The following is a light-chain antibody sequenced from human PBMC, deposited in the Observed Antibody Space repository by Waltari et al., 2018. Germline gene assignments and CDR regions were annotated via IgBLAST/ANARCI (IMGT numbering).Light chain of an antibody. J-gene: IGLJ3*02. Sequence: QPVLTQPPSMSGAPGQSVPISCPRARTNMRAGQFVPRTQVFPGTAPKLLIYGNNNRPSGVPDRFSGSKSDTSASLAIGGLQAEDEADYYCQSFDIRLSGGVVFGGGTKVTVL. V-gene: IGLV1-40*01. CDR3: QSFDIRLSGGVV. CDR1: RTNMRAGQF. CDR2: GNN.